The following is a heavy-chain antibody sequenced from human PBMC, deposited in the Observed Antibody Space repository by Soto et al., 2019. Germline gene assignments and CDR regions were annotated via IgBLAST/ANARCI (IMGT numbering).Heavy chain of an antibody. D-gene: IGHD5-12*01. CDR1: GGSISSSSYY. CDR2: IYYSGST. J-gene: IGHJ6*02. CDR3: ARELLSAQRISGYSGYDYYYGMDV. V-gene: IGHV4-39*07. Sequence: SETLSLTCTVSGGSISSSSYYWGWIRQPPGKGLEWIGSIYYSGSTYYNPSLKSRVTISVDTSKNQFSLKLSSVTAADTAVYYCARELLSAQRISGYSGYDYYYGMDVWGQGTTVTVSS.